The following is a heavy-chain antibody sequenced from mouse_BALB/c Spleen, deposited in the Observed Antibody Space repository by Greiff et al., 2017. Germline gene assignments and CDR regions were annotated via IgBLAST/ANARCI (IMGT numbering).Heavy chain of an antibody. CDR2: IDPETGGT. V-gene: IGHV1-15*01. CDR3: TRSPLLSHYAMDY. Sequence: VQLQQSGAELVRPGASVTLSCKASGYTFTDYEMHWVKQTPVHGLEWIGAIDPETGGTAYNQKFKGKATLTADKSSSTAYMELRSLTSEDSAVYYCTRSPLLSHYAMDYWGQGTSVTVSS. J-gene: IGHJ4*01. D-gene: IGHD2-1*01. CDR1: GYTFTDYE.